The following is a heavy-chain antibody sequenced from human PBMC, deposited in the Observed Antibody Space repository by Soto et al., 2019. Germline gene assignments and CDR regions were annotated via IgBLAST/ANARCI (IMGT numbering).Heavy chain of an antibody. CDR2: ISYDGSNK. J-gene: IGHJ3*02. CDR3: ARDVGGDYFYAFDI. V-gene: IGHV3-30-3*01. D-gene: IGHD4-17*01. Sequence: QVQLVESGGGVVQPGRSLRLSCAASGFTFSSYAMHWVRQAPGKGLEWVAVISYDGSNKYYADSVKGRFTISRDNSKNTLYLQMNSLRDEDTAVYYCARDVGGDYFYAFDIWGQGTMVTVSS. CDR1: GFTFSSYA.